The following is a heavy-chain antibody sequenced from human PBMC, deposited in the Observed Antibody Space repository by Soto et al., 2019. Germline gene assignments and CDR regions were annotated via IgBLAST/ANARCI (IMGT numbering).Heavy chain of an antibody. D-gene: IGHD4-17*01. CDR2: ISGSGGST. CDR1: GFTFSSYA. J-gene: IGHJ4*02. V-gene: IGHV3-23*01. CDR3: AKIWASTVTTFLDY. Sequence: EVQLLESGGGLVQPGGSLRLSCAASGFTFSSYAMSWVRQAPGKGLEWVSAISGSGGSTYYADSVKGRFTISRDNSKKTLYLQMNSLRAEDTAVYYCAKIWASTVTTFLDYWGQGTLVTVSS.